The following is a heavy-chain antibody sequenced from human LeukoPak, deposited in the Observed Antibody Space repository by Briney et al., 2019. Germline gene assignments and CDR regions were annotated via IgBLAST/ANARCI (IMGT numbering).Heavy chain of an antibody. Sequence: MTSETLSLTCTVSGYSISSGYYWGWIRQPPGKGLEWIGSLYHTGNTYYNPFLKSRATISPDTSKNQFSLRLTSVTVADTAFYYCARVQARSVGNSVFGEIDYWGQGTLVTVSS. J-gene: IGHJ4*02. CDR1: GYSISSGYY. CDR3: ARVQARSVGNSVFGEIDY. V-gene: IGHV4-38-2*02. D-gene: IGHD4-23*01. CDR2: LYHTGNT.